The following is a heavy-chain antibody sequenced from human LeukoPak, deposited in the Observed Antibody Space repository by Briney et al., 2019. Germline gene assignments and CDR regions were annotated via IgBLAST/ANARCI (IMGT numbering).Heavy chain of an antibody. CDR1: GFTFSSYS. Sequence: GSLRLSRAASGFTFSSYSMNWVRQAPGKGLEWASYISSSSSTIYYADSVKGRFTISRDNAKNSLYLQMSSLRAEDTAVYYCARDFGYVGYYMDVWGKGTTVTVSS. CDR3: ARDFGYVGYYMDV. D-gene: IGHD5-12*01. J-gene: IGHJ6*03. V-gene: IGHV3-48*01. CDR2: ISSSSSTI.